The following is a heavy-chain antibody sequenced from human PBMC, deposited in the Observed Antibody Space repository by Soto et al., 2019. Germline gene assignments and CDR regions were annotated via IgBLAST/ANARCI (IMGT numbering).Heavy chain of an antibody. J-gene: IGHJ6*02. CDR1: GYSFTSYW. Sequence: GESLKISCKGSGYSFTSYWISWVRQMPGKGLEWMGRIDPSDSYTNYSPSFQGHVTISADKSISTAYLQWSSLKASDTAMYYCAGGPRYSGSWFYYYYGMDVWGHGTTVTVSS. V-gene: IGHV5-10-1*01. CDR2: IDPSDSYT. CDR3: AGGPRYSGSWFYYYYGMDV. D-gene: IGHD6-13*01.